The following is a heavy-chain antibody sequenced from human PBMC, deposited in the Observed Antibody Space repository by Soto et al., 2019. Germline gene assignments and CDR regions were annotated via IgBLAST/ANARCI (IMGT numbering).Heavy chain of an antibody. CDR2: IKGEADGGTT. CDR3: ARDQGDLYGDYLEC. V-gene: IGHV3-15*01. D-gene: IGHD4-17*01. J-gene: IGHJ4*02. CDR1: GFTFSNAW. Sequence: PGGSLRLSCAASGFTFSNAWMSWVRQAPGKGFEWVGRIKGEADGGTTDYAAPVKGRITISRDHSKDTLYLHMNSLKTEGTAVYYCARDQGDLYGDYLECWGQGTLVTVSS.